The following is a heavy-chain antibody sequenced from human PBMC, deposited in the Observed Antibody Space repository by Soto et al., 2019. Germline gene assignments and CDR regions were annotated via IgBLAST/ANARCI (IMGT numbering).Heavy chain of an antibody. J-gene: IGHJ6*02. V-gene: IGHV3-33*01. CDR3: ARARTYYDFCKDV. CDR2: IWYDGSNK. D-gene: IGHD3-3*01. Sequence: QVQLVESGGGVVQPGRSLRLSCAASGFTFSSYGMHWVRQAPGKGLEWVAVIWYDGSNKYYADSVKGRFTISRDNSKNPLYLQMNSLRPEDTAVYYCARARTYYDFCKDVWGQGTTVTVSS. CDR1: GFTFSSYG.